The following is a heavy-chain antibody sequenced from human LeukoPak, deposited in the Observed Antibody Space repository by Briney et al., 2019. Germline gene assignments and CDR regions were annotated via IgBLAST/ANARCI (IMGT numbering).Heavy chain of an antibody. CDR3: ARRGYDYVWGSYQIDY. CDR2: IYPGDSDT. D-gene: IGHD3-16*02. V-gene: IGHV5-51*01. Sequence: GESLKISCKGSGYSFTSYWIGWVRQMPGKGLEWMGIIYPGDSDTRYSPSFQGQVTISADKSISTAYLQWSSLKASDTAMYYCARRGYDYVWGSYQIDYWGQGTLVTVSS. CDR1: GYSFTSYW. J-gene: IGHJ4*02.